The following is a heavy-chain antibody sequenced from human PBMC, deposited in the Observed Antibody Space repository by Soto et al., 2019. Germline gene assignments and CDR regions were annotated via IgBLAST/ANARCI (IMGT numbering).Heavy chain of an antibody. D-gene: IGHD4-17*01. J-gene: IGHJ4*02. V-gene: IGHV4-4*02. CDR2: IYHSGST. CDR1: GGSISSSNW. Sequence: QVQLQESGPGLVKPSGTLSLTCAVSGGSISSSNWWSWVRQPPGKGLEWIGEIYHSGSTNYNPSLKSRVTISVDKSMNQFSLKLSSVTAADTAVYYCARGEEYDYGDDSFDYWGQGTLVTVSS. CDR3: ARGEEYDYGDDSFDY.